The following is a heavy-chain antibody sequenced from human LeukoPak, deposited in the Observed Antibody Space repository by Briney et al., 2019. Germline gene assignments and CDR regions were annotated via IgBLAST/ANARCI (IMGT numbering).Heavy chain of an antibody. J-gene: IGHJ4*02. D-gene: IGHD2-15*01. Sequence: TSSETVSLTCAVYGGSFSGYYWSWIRQPPGKGLEWIGEINHSGSTNYNPSLKSRVTISVDTSKNQFSLKLSSVTAADTAVYYCASGGLVVRRGFDYWGQGTLVTVSS. V-gene: IGHV4-34*01. CDR1: GGSFSGYY. CDR2: INHSGST. CDR3: ASGGLVVRRGFDY.